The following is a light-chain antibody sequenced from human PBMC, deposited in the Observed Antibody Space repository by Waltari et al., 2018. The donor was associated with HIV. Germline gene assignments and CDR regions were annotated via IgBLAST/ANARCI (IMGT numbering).Light chain of an antibody. V-gene: IGLV4-69*01. CDR1: SGHTYYA. J-gene: IGLJ3*02. CDR3: QTWDTGIQV. CDR2: VNSDGSH. Sequence: QVVLTQPPSASASLGGSVKLTCTLDSGHTYYAIAWHQQQPERGPRYVMKVNSDGSHTRGDGIPDRFSGSSSGAERYLTISSLQSDDEADYYCQTWDTGIQVFGGGTKLTVL.